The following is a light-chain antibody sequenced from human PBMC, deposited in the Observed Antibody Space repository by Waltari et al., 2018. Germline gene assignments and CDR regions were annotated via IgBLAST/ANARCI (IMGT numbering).Light chain of an antibody. J-gene: IGLJ2*01. V-gene: IGLV2-14*03. CDR1: SSDVRRYNF. CDR3: SSHTTSSTLV. CDR2: AVT. Sequence: SALTQPASVSGSPGQSITISCSGSSSDVRRYNFVSWYQQHPGKTPKLMIFAVTDRPSGVYDRFSGSKSGNTASLTISGLQPEDEADYYCSSHTTSSTLVFGGGTRVTVL.